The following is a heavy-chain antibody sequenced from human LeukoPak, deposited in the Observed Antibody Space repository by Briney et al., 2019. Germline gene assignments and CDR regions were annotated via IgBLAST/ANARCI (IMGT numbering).Heavy chain of an antibody. CDR1: GYTFTGYY. CDR3: AREYYYDSSGQGAFDI. V-gene: IGHV1-2*06. J-gene: IGHJ3*02. D-gene: IGHD3-22*01. Sequence: ASVKVSCKASGYTFTGYYMHWLRQAPGQGLEWMGRINPNSGGTNYAQKFQGRVTMTRDTSISTAYMELSRLRSDDTAVYYCAREYYYDSSGQGAFDIWGQGTMVTVSS. CDR2: INPNSGGT.